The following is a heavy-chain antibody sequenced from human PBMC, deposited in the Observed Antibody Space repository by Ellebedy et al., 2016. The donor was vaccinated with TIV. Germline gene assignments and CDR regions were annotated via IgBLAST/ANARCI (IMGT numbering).Heavy chain of an antibody. CDR3: AKANCGGDCYPYTNFDY. CDR2: ISGSGGST. Sequence: GESLKISCAASGFTFSSYAMSWVRQAPGKGLEWVSAISGSGGSTYYADSVKGRFTISRDNSKNTLYLQMNSLRAEDTAVYYCAKANCGGDCYPYTNFDYWGQGTLVTVSS. CDR1: GFTFSSYA. D-gene: IGHD2-21*01. V-gene: IGHV3-23*01. J-gene: IGHJ4*02.